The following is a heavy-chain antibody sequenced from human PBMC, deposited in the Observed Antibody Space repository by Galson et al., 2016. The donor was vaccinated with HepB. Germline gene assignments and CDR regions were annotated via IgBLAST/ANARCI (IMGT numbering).Heavy chain of an antibody. Sequence: CAISGDSVSSNSAAWNWIRQSPSRGLEWLGRTYYRSKWYNEYAVSVKSRITINPDTSKNQFSLQLNSVTPEDTAVYCCARDLREALAGTGYYYYGLDVWGQGTTVTVSS. CDR1: GDSVSSNSAA. V-gene: IGHV6-1*01. CDR2: TYYRSKWYN. D-gene: IGHD6-19*01. J-gene: IGHJ6*02. CDR3: ARDLREALAGTGYYYYGLDV.